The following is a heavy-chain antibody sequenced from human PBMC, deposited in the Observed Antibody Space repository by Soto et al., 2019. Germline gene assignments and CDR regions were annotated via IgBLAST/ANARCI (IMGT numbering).Heavy chain of an antibody. Sequence: EVQLVESGGGLVKPGGSLRLSCAASGFTFSSYSMNWVRQAPGKGLEWVSSISSSSSYIYYADSVKGRFTISRDNAKNSLYLQMNSLRAEDTAVYYCWGGYDYLLVPYYGMDVWGQGTTVTVSS. CDR2: ISSSSSYI. D-gene: IGHD5-12*01. J-gene: IGHJ6*02. CDR3: WGGYDYLLVPYYGMDV. V-gene: IGHV3-21*01. CDR1: GFTFSSYS.